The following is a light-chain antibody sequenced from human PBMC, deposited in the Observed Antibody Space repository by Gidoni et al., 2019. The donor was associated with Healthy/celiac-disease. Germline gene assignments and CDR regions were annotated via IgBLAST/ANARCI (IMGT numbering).Light chain of an antibody. J-gene: IGKJ4*01. CDR3: QQYGSSLLT. CDR2: GAS. Sequence: EIVLTQSPGTLSLSPGERATLSCRASQSVSCSYLAWYQQKPGQAPRLLIYGASSRATDIPDRFSGSGSGTDFTLTISRLEPEDFAVYYCQQYGSSLLTFGGGTKVEIK. V-gene: IGKV3-20*01. CDR1: QSVSCSY.